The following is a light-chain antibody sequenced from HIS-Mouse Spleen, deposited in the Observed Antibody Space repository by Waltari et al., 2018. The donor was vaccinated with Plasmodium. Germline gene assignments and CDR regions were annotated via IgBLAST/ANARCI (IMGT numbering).Light chain of an antibody. Sequence: QSALTQPPSASGSPGQSVTIPCTRTGSDVGGYYYVSWYQQHPGKAPKLMIYEVSTRPSGVPDRFSGSKSGNTASLTVSGLQAEDEADYYCSSYAGSNNLVFGGGTKLTVL. CDR2: EVS. CDR1: GSDVGGYYY. CDR3: SSYAGSNNLV. J-gene: IGLJ2*01. V-gene: IGLV2-8*01.